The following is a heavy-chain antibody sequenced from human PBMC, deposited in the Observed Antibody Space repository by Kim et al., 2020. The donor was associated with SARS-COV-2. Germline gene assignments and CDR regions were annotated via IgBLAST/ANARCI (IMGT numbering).Heavy chain of an antibody. Sequence: GGSLRLSCAASGFTFSSYAISWVRQAPGKGLEWVSSTTTSGGSTYYADSVKGRFSISRDNSKNTLYMQMNSLRVEDTAVYYCAKHLMGVAKAFDYWGQGTLVTVSS. CDR1: GFTFSSYA. CDR2: TTTSGGST. D-gene: IGHD3-10*01. V-gene: IGHV3-23*01. CDR3: AKHLMGVAKAFDY. J-gene: IGHJ4*02.